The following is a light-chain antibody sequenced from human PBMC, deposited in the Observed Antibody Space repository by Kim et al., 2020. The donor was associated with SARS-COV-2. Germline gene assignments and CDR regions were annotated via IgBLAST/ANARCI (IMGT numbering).Light chain of an antibody. CDR2: GAS. Sequence: VSPGNAATLSCRASQSVSSTLAWYQQKPGQAPRLLIIGASTRATGIPAGFSGSGSGTEFTLTISSLQSDEFAVYYCQQYNNWPPYSFGQGTKLEI. J-gene: IGKJ2*03. CDR3: QQYNNWPPYS. CDR1: QSVSST. V-gene: IGKV3-15*01.